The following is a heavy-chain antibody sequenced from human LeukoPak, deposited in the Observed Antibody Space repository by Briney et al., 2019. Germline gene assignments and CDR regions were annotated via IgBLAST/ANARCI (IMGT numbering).Heavy chain of an antibody. CDR2: ISSSGSTI. J-gene: IGHJ4*02. CDR1: GFTFSSYE. V-gene: IGHV3-48*03. CDR3: ARDEAAWYYFDY. Sequence: GGSLRLSCAASGFTFSSYEMNWVRQAPGKGLEWVSYISSSGSTIYYADSVKGRFTISRDNAENSLYLQMNSLRAEDTAVYYCARDEAAWYYFDYWGQGTLVTVSS. D-gene: IGHD2-8*02.